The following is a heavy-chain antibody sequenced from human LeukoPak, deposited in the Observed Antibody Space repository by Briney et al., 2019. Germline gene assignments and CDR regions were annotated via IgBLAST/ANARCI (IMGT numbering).Heavy chain of an antibody. CDR1: GGSISSSSYY. Sequence: SETLSLTCTVSGGSISSSSYYWGWIRQPPGKGLEWIGSIYYSGSTYYNPSLKSRVTISVDTSKNQFSLKLSSVTAADTAVYYCARSRRVALTGGFDYWGQGTLVTVSS. J-gene: IGHJ4*02. CDR3: ARSRRVALTGGFDY. CDR2: IYYSGST. D-gene: IGHD1-14*01. V-gene: IGHV4-39*01.